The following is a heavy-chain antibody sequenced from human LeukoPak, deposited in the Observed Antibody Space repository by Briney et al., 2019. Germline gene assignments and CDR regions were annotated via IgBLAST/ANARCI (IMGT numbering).Heavy chain of an antibody. D-gene: IGHD2-15*01. Sequence: SETLSLTCAVYGGSFSGYYWNWIRQPPGKGLEWIGEINHSGSTNYNPSLKSRVTISVDTSKNQFSLKLSSVTAADTAVYYCARGRDIVVVWGQGTLVTVSS. J-gene: IGHJ4*02. CDR3: ARGRDIVVV. V-gene: IGHV4-34*01. CDR2: INHSGST. CDR1: GGSFSGYY.